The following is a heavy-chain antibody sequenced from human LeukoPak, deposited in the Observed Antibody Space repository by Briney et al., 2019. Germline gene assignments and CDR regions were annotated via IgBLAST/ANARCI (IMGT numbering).Heavy chain of an antibody. J-gene: IGHJ4*02. CDR1: GFTFSDYA. CDR3: ARGHNIGWFYFDF. D-gene: IGHD6-19*01. CDR2: IDNRGGST. Sequence: GGSLRLSCAASGFTFSDYAMSWVRQAPGKGLEWVSGIDNRGGSTHYADSVKGRFTISRDKSKDTLYVQMNSLRADDTALYYCARGHNIGWFYFDFWGQGTQVTVSS. V-gene: IGHV3-23*01.